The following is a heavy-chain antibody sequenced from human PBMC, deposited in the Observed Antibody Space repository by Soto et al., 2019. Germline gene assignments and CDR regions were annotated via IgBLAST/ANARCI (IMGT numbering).Heavy chain of an antibody. CDR1: GFTFSSYA. CDR3: AREGVLRFLEWLLYY. Sequence: QVQLVESGGGVVQPGRSLRLSCAASGFTFSSYAMHWVRQAPGKGLEWVAVISYDGSNKYYADSVKGRFTISRDNSKNTLYLQMNSLRAEDTAVYYCAREGVLRFLEWLLYYWGQGTLVTVSS. CDR2: ISYDGSNK. D-gene: IGHD3-3*01. V-gene: IGHV3-30-3*01. J-gene: IGHJ4*02.